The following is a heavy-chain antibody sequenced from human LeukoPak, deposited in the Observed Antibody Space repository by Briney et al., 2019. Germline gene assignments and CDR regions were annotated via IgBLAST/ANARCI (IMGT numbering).Heavy chain of an antibody. J-gene: IGHJ3*02. CDR2: IYYSGST. D-gene: IGHD3-10*01. CDR3: ARDRNYYGSGVNDAFDI. Sequence: SETLSLTCTVSGGSISSSSYYWGWIRQPPGKGLEWIGSIYYSGSTYYNPSLKSRVTISVDTSKNQFSLKLSSVNAADTAVYYCARDRNYYGSGVNDAFDIWGQGTMVTVSS. V-gene: IGHV4-39*07. CDR1: GGSISSSSYY.